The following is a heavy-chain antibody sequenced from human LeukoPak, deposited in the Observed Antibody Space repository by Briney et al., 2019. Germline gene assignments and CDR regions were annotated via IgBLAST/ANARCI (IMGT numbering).Heavy chain of an antibody. D-gene: IGHD2-2*01. CDR2: ISGSGIST. Sequence: GSLLLSCAASGFTFSSYAMGWVRQAPGKGLEWVSSISGSGISTFYADSVKGRLTISRDNSKNTVYLQMNRLRAEDTAVYYCAKEASASAADYWGQGTLITVSS. CDR3: AKEASASAADY. J-gene: IGHJ4*02. V-gene: IGHV3-23*01. CDR1: GFTFSSYA.